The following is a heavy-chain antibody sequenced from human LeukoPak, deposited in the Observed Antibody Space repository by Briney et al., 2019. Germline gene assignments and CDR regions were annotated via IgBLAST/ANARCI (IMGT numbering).Heavy chain of an antibody. CDR3: ARERRNSGRGSSISHQGEATNWFDP. D-gene: IGHD4-23*01. Sequence: GASVKVSCKASGYTFTGYYMHWVRQAPGQGLEWMGWINPNSGGTNYAQKFQGRVTMTRDTSISTAYMELSRLRSDDTAVYYCARERRNSGRGSSISHQGEATNWFDPWGQGTLVTVSS. V-gene: IGHV1-2*02. CDR1: GYTFTGYY. J-gene: IGHJ5*02. CDR2: INPNSGGT.